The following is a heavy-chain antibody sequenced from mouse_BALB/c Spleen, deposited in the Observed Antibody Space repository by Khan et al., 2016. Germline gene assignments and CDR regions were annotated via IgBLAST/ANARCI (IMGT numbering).Heavy chain of an antibody. CDR1: GYSFTSYW. J-gene: IGHJ1*01. Sequence: VQLKQSGTVLARPGAYVKMSCKASGYSFTSYWMHWVKQRPGQGLEWIGGIYPGNSDTSYNQKFKGKAKLTAVTSASTAYMEFSSLTNEDSAVYSCTRDRDWYFDVWGAGTTVTVSS. V-gene: IGHV1-5*01. CDR3: TRDRDWYFDV. CDR2: IYPGNSDT.